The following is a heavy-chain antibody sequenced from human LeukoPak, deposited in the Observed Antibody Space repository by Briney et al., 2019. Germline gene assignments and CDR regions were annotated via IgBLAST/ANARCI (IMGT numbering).Heavy chain of an antibody. CDR1: GDSISSNGYY. CDR2: THYSGTT. V-gene: IGHV4-39*01. D-gene: IGHD1-1*01. J-gene: IGHJ5*01. CDR3: ARQTGPSSTDWFDS. Sequence: PSETLSLTCTVSGDSISSNGYYWGWIRQPPGKGLGWIGYTHYSGTTYYNPSLKSGATMSVDTSKNQFSLKLTSVTASDAAIYYCARQTGPSSTDWFDSWGQGTLVAVSS.